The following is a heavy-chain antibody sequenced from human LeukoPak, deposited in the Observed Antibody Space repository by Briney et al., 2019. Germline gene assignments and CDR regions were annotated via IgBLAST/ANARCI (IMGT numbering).Heavy chain of an antibody. V-gene: IGHV3-43*02. D-gene: IGHD6-19*01. CDR1: GFTFSSYA. Sequence: GGSLRLSCAASGFTFSSYAMSWVRQAPGKGLEWVSAISGDGGSTYYADSVKGRFTISRDNSKNSLYLQMNSLRTEDTALYYCAKDIQGQWLALDYWGQGTLVTVSS. J-gene: IGHJ4*02. CDR2: ISGDGGST. CDR3: AKDIQGQWLALDY.